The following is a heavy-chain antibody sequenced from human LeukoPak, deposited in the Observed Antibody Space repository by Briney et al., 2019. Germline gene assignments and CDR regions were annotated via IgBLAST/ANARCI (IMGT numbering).Heavy chain of an antibody. CDR1: GGSFSGYY. Sequence: SETLSLTCAVYGGSFSGYYWSWIRQPPGKGLEWIGEINHSGSTNYNPSLQSRVTISVDTSKNQFSLKLSSVTAADTAVYYCARREYDFWSGYYTAWEVYYGMDVWGQGATVTVSS. D-gene: IGHD3-3*01. CDR2: INHSGST. J-gene: IGHJ6*02. V-gene: IGHV4-34*01. CDR3: ARREYDFWSGYYTAWEVYYGMDV.